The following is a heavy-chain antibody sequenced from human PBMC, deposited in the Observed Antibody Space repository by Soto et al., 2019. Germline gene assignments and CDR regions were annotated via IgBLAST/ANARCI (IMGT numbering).Heavy chain of an antibody. Sequence: PSQTLSLTCAISGDSVSSNSAAWNWIRQSPSRGLEWLGRTYYRSKWYNDYAVSVKSRITINPDTSKNQFSLQLNSVTPEDTAVYYCARALEDVLMVYGPYFDYWGQGTLVTVSS. V-gene: IGHV6-1*01. CDR2: TYYRSKWYN. J-gene: IGHJ4*02. D-gene: IGHD2-8*01. CDR1: GDSVSSNSAA. CDR3: ARALEDVLMVYGPYFDY.